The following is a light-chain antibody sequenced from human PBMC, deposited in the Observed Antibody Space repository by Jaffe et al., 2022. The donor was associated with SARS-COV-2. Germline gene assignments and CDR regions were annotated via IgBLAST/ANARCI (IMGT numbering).Light chain of an antibody. CDR2: LGS. CDR1: QSLLHSNGHKY. V-gene: IGKV2-28*01. Sequence: DIVMTQSPLSLPVTPGEPASISCRSSQSLLHSNGHKYLDWYLQKPGQSPQLLIYLGSNRASGVPDRFSGSGSGTDFTLKISRVEAEDVGVYYCMQALQTPYTFGQGTKLEIK. J-gene: IGKJ2*01. CDR3: MQALQTPYT.